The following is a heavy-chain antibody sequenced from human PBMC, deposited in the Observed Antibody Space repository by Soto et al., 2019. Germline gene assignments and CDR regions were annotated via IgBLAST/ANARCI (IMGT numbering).Heavy chain of an antibody. Sequence: ASVKVSCKASGYTFTSNAIHWMRQAPGQRLEWMGWINGGDADTQYSQNFRGRVTLTRDTSATTAYMELSSLRSEDTAVYYCARGFDGSADYWGQGTLVTVSS. V-gene: IGHV1-3*01. D-gene: IGHD3-10*01. CDR2: INGGDADT. CDR3: ARGFDGSADY. J-gene: IGHJ4*02. CDR1: GYTFTSNA.